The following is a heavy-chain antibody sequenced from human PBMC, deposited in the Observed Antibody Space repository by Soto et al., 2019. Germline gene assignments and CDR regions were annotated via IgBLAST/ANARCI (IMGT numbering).Heavy chain of an antibody. CDR1: GFTFSGSA. Sequence: PGGSLRLSGAACGFTFSGSAMHWVRQASGKGLEWVGRIRSRAHSYATAYAASVKGRFIISRDDSKNTAYLQMNSLKIEDTAVYYCTRRPSTSGVEYWGQGTLVTVSS. V-gene: IGHV3-73*01. J-gene: IGHJ4*02. D-gene: IGHD2-2*01. CDR3: TRRPSTSGVEY. CDR2: IRSRAHSYAT.